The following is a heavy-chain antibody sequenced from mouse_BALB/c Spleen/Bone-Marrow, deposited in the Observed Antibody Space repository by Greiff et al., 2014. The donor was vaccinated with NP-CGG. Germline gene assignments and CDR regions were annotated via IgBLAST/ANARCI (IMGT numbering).Heavy chain of an antibody. J-gene: IGHJ2*01. Sequence: VQLQQSGAELAKPGASVKMSCKASGYTFTSYWMHWVKQRPGQGLEWIGYINPSTGYTEYNQKFKDKATLTADKSSSTAYMQLSSLTSEDSAVYYCPRSPHYYDLDYWGQGTTLTVSS. CDR1: GYTFTSYW. V-gene: IGHV1-7*01. CDR2: INPSTGYT. D-gene: IGHD1-2*01. CDR3: PRSPHYYDLDY.